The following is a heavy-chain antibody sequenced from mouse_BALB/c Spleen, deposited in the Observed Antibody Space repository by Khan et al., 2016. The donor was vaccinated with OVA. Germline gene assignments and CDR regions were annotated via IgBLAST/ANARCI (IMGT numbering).Heavy chain of an antibody. J-gene: IGHJ3*01. CDR1: GYTFSSYT. CDR3: VREGDDCRNDGWFAY. Sequence: QVQLKQSGAELARPGASVKMSCMASGYTFSSYTIHWIKQRPGQGLEWIGYINPSNGYTNYNLKFMVMARLTTDTSSTTVYLQLSSLTSDDSAIYNCVREGDDCRNDGWFAYWSQGTQVTVSA. D-gene: IGHD2-14*01. V-gene: IGHV1-4*01. CDR2: INPSNGYT.